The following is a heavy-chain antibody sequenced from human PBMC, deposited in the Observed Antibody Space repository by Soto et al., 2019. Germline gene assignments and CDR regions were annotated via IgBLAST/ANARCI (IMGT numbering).Heavy chain of an antibody. CDR3: AGGTGWLSDS. D-gene: IGHD6-19*01. CDR2: IKQDGSEK. V-gene: IGHV3-7*05. Sequence: ESGGGLVQPGGSLRLSCTASGFTFSSYWMNWVRQAPGKGLEWVANIKQDGSEKYYVDSVKGRFTISRDNAKNSLYLQINSLRAEDTAVYYCAGGTGWLSDSWGQGTLVTVSS. J-gene: IGHJ4*02. CDR1: GFTFSSYW.